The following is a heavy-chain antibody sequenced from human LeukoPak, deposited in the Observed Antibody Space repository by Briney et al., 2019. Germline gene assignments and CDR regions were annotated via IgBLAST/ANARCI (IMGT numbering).Heavy chain of an antibody. Sequence: SETLSLTCTVSGGSISSSSYYWGWIRQPPGKGLEWIGSIYYSGSTYYNPSLKSRVIISVDTSKNQFSLKLSSVTAADTAVYYCARQYGDFDYWGQGTLVTVSS. D-gene: IGHD4-17*01. J-gene: IGHJ4*02. CDR1: GGSISSSSYY. V-gene: IGHV4-39*01. CDR2: IYYSGST. CDR3: ARQYGDFDY.